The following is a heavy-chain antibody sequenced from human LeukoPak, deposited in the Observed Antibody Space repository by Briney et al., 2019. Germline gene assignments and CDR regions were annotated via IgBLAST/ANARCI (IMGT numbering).Heavy chain of an antibody. J-gene: IGHJ3*01. D-gene: IGHD1-26*01. V-gene: IGHV3-30-3*01. CDR2: ISSDGNTK. CDR1: GFTFSSFK. CDR3: AREGSVGVSSDGAFDF. Sequence: GGSLRLSCAASGFTFSSFKVHWVRKAPGEGLEWVAFISSDGNTKYYADFVKGRFTISRDNSNNTLYLQMNSLRPEDSAVFYCAREGSVGVSSDGAFDFWGQGTMVTVSS.